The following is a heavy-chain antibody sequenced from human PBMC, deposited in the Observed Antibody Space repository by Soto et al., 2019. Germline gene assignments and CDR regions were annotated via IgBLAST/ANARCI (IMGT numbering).Heavy chain of an antibody. Sequence: GGSLRLSCAASGFTFSSYAMHWVRQAPGKGLEWVAVISYDGSNKYYADSVKGRFTISRDNSKNTLYLQMNSLRAEDTAVYYCARAQLAARPYYYYGMDVWGQGTTVTFSS. D-gene: IGHD6-6*01. J-gene: IGHJ6*02. V-gene: IGHV3-30*04. CDR3: ARAQLAARPYYYYGMDV. CDR2: ISYDGSNK. CDR1: GFTFSSYA.